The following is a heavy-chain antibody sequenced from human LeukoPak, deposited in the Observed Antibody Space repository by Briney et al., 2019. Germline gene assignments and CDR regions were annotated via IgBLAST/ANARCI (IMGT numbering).Heavy chain of an antibody. CDR2: ISRSGGST. V-gene: IGHV3-23*01. CDR3: ARKGAGLDAFDL. J-gene: IGHJ3*01. CDR1: GFTFSNYG. D-gene: IGHD3/OR15-3a*01. Sequence: VGSLRLSCAASGFTFSNYGMSWVRQAPGKGLEWVSSISRSGGSTHYADSVKGRFVISRDTSKNTLHLQMNSLTAGDTAVYYCARKGAGLDAFDLWGQGTVVTVSS.